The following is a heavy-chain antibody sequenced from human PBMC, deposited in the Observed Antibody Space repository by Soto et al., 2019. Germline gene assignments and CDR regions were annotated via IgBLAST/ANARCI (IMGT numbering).Heavy chain of an antibody. J-gene: IGHJ4*02. V-gene: IGHV3-30*18. D-gene: IGHD2-21*02. CDR2: ASYDGSNK. CDR3: AQRLPCGGGDCSAGHFFEN. CDR1: GFTFSSHG. Sequence: GGSLRLSCAASGFTFSSHGMHWVRQAPGKGLEWVAYASYDGSNKYYADSVKGRFTISRDNSKYTLYLEMNSLRPEDTAVYYCAQRLPCGGGDCSAGHFFENWGQETLVTVSS.